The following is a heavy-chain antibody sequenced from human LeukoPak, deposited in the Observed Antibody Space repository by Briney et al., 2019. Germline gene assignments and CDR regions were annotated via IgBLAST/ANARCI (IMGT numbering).Heavy chain of an antibody. Sequence: GGSLRLSCAASGFTFSTYAMSWVRQAPGKGLEWVSAISGSGGSTYYADSVKGRITISRDNSKNTLYLQMNSLRAEDTAVYHCAKGSPITVTLSFDYWGQGTLVTVSS. J-gene: IGHJ4*02. D-gene: IGHD4-17*01. CDR3: AKGSPITVTLSFDY. V-gene: IGHV3-23*01. CDR1: GFTFSTYA. CDR2: ISGSGGST.